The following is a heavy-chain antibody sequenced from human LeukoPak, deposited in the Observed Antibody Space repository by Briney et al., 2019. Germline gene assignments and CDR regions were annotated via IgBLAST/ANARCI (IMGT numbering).Heavy chain of an antibody. D-gene: IGHD3-10*01. CDR1: GDSISTYY. Sequence: SETLSLTCTVSGDSISTYYWTWLRQPPGKGLQWIGYIHYSGRTNYSPSLKSRVTISLDTTMNQFSLHLNSVTPDDTALYYCARGGLVRGSLNSLTGFDIWGQGTMVTVSS. CDR2: IHYSGRT. V-gene: IGHV4-59*12. CDR3: ARGGLVRGSLNSLTGFDI. J-gene: IGHJ3*02.